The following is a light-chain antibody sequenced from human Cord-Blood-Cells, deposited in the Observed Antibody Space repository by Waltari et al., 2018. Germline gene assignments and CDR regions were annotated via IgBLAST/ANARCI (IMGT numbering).Light chain of an antibody. CDR1: QSISSY. CDR2: AAS. J-gene: IGKJ4*01. Sequence: DLQMTQSPSSLSASVGDRVTITCRASQSISSYLNSYQQKPGKAPKLLIYAASSLQSGVPSRCSGSGSGTDFTLTISSLQPEDFATYYCQQSYSTPLTFGGGTKVEIK. V-gene: IGKV1-39*01. CDR3: QQSYSTPLT.